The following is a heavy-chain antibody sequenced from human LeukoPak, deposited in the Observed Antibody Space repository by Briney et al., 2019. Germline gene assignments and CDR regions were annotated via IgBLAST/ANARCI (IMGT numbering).Heavy chain of an antibody. V-gene: IGHV4-39*01. CDR3: ARRAYYYDSSGYYKPKRGAFDI. Sequence: SETLSLTCTVSGVSISSSYSYWGWIRQPPGMGLEWIGSIYYTGNTYYNASLKSQVSISIDTSKNQFSLKLTSVTAADTAVYYCARRAYYYDSSGYYKPKRGAFDIWGQGTMVTVSS. D-gene: IGHD3-22*01. CDR1: GVSISSSYSY. J-gene: IGHJ3*02. CDR2: IYYTGNT.